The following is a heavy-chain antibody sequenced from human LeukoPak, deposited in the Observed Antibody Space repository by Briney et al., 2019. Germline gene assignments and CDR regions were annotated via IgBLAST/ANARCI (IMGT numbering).Heavy chain of an antibody. CDR3: ARRGLRFLESVKYSWFDP. CDR1: GGSFSGYY. CDR2: INHSGST. Sequence: PSETLSLTCAVYGGSFSGYYWTWIRQPPGKGLEWIGEINHSGSTNYNPSLKSRVTISVDTSKSQFSLKLSSVTAADTAIYFRARRGLRFLESVKYSWFDPWGQGTLVTVSS. V-gene: IGHV4-34*01. J-gene: IGHJ5*02. D-gene: IGHD3-3*01.